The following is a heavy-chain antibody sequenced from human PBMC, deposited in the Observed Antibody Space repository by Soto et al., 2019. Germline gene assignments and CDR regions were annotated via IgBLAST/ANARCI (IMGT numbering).Heavy chain of an antibody. J-gene: IGHJ6*03. CDR2: INHSGST. CDR3: AAAVAGTGYYYYYYYMDV. CDR1: GGSFSCYY. Sequence: SETLSLTCAVYGGSFSCYYWSWIRQPPGKGLEWIGEINHSGSTNYNPSLKSQVTISVDTSKNQFSLKLSSVTAADTAVYYCAAAVAGTGYYYYYYYMDVWGKGTTVTVSS. D-gene: IGHD6-19*01. V-gene: IGHV4-34*01.